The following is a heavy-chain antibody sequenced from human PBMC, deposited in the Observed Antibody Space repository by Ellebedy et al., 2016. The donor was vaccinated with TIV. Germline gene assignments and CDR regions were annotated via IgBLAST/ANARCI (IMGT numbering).Heavy chain of an antibody. Sequence: MPSETLSLTCTVSGFPIDTYYWSWIRQPPGKGLEWIGYAYYSGTTKYNPSLGGRFSVSVDTSNNQFSLKLTSVTAADSAVYYCARLVSSSGWVEDFDYWGQGILVTVSS. CDR2: AYYSGTT. CDR3: ARLVSSSGWVEDFDY. D-gene: IGHD6-19*01. J-gene: IGHJ4*02. V-gene: IGHV4-59*08. CDR1: GFPIDTYY.